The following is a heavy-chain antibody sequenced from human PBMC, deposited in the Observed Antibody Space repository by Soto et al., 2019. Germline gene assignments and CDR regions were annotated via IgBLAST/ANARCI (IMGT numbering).Heavy chain of an antibody. Sequence: SETLSLTCTVSGGSISSGDYYWSWIRQPPGKGLEWIGYIYYSGSTYYNPSLKSRVTISVDTSKNQFSLKLSSVTAADTAVYYCARLVGARKSYYFDYWGQGTLVTVSS. CDR1: GGSISSGDYY. CDR2: IYYSGST. V-gene: IGHV4-30-4*01. CDR3: ARLVGARKSYYFDY. D-gene: IGHD1-26*01. J-gene: IGHJ4*02.